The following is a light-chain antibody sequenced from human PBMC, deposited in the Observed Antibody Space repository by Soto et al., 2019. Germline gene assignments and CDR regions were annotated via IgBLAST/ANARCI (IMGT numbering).Light chain of an antibody. CDR2: NNI. Sequence: QSVLTQPPSASGTPGQRVTISCSGSSSSIGSNTVNWYQQLPGTAPKLLIYNNIQRPSGVPDRFSGSKSGTSASLAISGLQSEDEADYYCAAWDDSLNGLVFGTGTKVTVL. CDR1: SSSIGSNT. V-gene: IGLV1-44*01. CDR3: AAWDDSLNGLV. J-gene: IGLJ1*01.